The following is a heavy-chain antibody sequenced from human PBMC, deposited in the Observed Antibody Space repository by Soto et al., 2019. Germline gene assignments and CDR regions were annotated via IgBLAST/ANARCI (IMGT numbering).Heavy chain of an antibody. CDR3: ARDYYGMDV. J-gene: IGHJ6*02. CDR2: TYQSGSA. V-gene: IGHV4-30-2*06. Sequence: XLTCTVSIGSVRGGGYSWTWIRQSPGKGLEWIGYTYQSGSAYYNPSLKSRVTISVDRSKNQFSLNLTSVTAADTAVYYCARDYYGMDVWGQGTTVTVSS. CDR1: IGSVRGGGYS.